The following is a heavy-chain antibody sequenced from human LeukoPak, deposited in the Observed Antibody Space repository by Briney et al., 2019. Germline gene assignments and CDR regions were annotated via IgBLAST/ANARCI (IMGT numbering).Heavy chain of an antibody. V-gene: IGHV4-59*08. CDR3: ARPQERGYDILTGYLF. CDR1: GGSISSYY. D-gene: IGHD3-9*01. Sequence: PSETLSLTCTVSGGSISSYYWSWIRQPPGKGLEWIGYIYYSGGTNYNPSLKSRVTMSVDTSKNQFSLKLSSVTAADTAVYYCARPQERGYDILTGYLFWGQGTLVTVSS. J-gene: IGHJ4*02. CDR2: IYYSGGT.